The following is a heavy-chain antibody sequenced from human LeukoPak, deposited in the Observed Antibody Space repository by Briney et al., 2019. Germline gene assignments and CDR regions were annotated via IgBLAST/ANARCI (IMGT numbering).Heavy chain of an antibody. CDR3: KSGGAAPGSFDS. J-gene: IGHJ4*02. Sequence: GGSLRLSCAASGFTFSSYWMHWVRQAPGKGLVWVSRINSDGSSTSYADSVKGRFTISRDNAKNSVYLQLNSLRVEDTAVYYCKSGGAAPGSFDSWGQGTLVTVSP. CDR1: GFTFSSYW. CDR2: INSDGSST. V-gene: IGHV3-74*01. D-gene: IGHD1-1*01.